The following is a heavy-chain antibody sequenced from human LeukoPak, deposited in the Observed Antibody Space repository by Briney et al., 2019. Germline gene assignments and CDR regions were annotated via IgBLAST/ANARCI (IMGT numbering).Heavy chain of an antibody. V-gene: IGHV1-2*02. Sequence: ASVKVSCKASGHTFTGYYMHWVRQAPGQGLEWMGWINPNSGGTNYAQNFQGRVTMTRDTSISTAYMELSRLRSDDTAVYYCARDGTYYDFWSGYPTTFDYWGQGTLVTVSS. CDR3: ARDGTYYDFWSGYPTTFDY. D-gene: IGHD3-3*01. J-gene: IGHJ4*02. CDR2: INPNSGGT. CDR1: GHTFTGYY.